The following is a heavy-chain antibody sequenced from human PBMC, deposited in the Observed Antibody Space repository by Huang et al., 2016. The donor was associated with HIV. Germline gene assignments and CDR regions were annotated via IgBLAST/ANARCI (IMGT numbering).Heavy chain of an antibody. CDR1: GGSMSSYY. CDR2: IYYSGSP. CDR3: ASASIAARRWFDP. J-gene: IGHJ5*02. Sequence: QVQLQESGPGLVKPSETLSLTCTVSGGSMSSYYWSWIRQPPGKGLEWIGYIYYSGSPNYHPSRNGRVTISVDTSKNQFSLRLSSVTAADTAVYYCASASIAARRWFDPWGQGSLVTVSS. V-gene: IGHV4-59*01. D-gene: IGHD6-6*01.